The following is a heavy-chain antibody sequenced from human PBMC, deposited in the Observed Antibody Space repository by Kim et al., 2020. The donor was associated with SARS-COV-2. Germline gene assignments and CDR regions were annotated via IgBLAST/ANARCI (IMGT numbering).Heavy chain of an antibody. D-gene: IGHD3-10*01. CDR1: GYSFTSYW. Sequence: GASLKISCKGSGYSFTSYWIGWVRQMPGKGLEWMGIIYPGDSDTRYSPSFQGQVTISADKSISTAYLQWSSLKASDTAMYYCARNSLGSGSYYNDWGQGTLVTVSS. J-gene: IGHJ4*02. CDR2: IYPGDSDT. CDR3: ARNSLGSGSYYND. V-gene: IGHV5-51*01.